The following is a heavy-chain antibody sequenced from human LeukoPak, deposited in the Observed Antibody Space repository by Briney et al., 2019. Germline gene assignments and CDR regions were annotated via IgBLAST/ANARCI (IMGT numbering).Heavy chain of an antibody. D-gene: IGHD3-10*01. J-gene: IGHJ4*02. CDR1: GGSISGYY. CDR3: ARHRLSGSVDY. Sequence: PSETLSLTCTVSGGSISGYYWSWIRQPPGKGLEWIGYIYYSGSTNYNPSLKSRVTISVDTSKNQFSLKLSSVTAADTAVYYCARHRLSGSVDYWGQGTLVTVSS. CDR2: IYYSGST. V-gene: IGHV4-59*08.